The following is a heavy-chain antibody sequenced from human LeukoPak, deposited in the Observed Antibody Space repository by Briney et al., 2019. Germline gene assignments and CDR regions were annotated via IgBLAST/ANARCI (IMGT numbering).Heavy chain of an antibody. V-gene: IGHV4-4*07. D-gene: IGHD3-22*01. CDR1: GGSIRSSY. J-gene: IGHJ4*02. Sequence: SETLSLICTVSGGSIRSSYWSRFRQPAGKGLEWIGRIYTSGSTNYNPSLKSRVTMSLDTSKNHFSLNLRSVTAADTAVYFCATDDYDSAVYSYWGQGTLVTVSS. CDR2: IYTSGST. CDR3: ATDDYDSAVYSY.